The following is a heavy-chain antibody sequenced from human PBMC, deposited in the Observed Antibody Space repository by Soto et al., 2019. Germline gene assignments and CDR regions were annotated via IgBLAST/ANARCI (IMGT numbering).Heavy chain of an antibody. CDR2: IRSRANNFAT. V-gene: IGHV3-73*01. D-gene: IGHD2-2*02. CDR1: GFIFSGSA. Sequence: GGSLRLSCAASGFIFSGSAIHWVRQASGKGLEWVGRIRSRANNFATSSAASVKGRFTFSRDDSKNTAYLQMNTLKPEDTAVYYCARGQGAAIGDYYYHGMDVWGQGTTVTVS. J-gene: IGHJ6*02. CDR3: ARGQGAAIGDYYYHGMDV.